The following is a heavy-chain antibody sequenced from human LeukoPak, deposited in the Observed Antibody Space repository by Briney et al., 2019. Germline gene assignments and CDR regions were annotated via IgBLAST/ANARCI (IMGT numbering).Heavy chain of an antibody. V-gene: IGHV3-23*01. CDR3: AVMHGYYDGSGYWVQ. Sequence: GGSLRLSCAASGFTFSSYGMSWVRQAPGQGLEWVSFITPGGASTSYPDSVKGRFTISRDNPRNTLYMQMNSLRDEDTALYYCAVMHGYYDGSGYWVQWGQGTLVTVSS. CDR2: ITPGGAST. J-gene: IGHJ4*02. D-gene: IGHD3-22*01. CDR1: GFTFSSYG.